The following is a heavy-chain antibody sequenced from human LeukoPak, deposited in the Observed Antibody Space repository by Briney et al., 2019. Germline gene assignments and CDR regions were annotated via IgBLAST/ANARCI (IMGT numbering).Heavy chain of an antibody. D-gene: IGHD3-3*01. CDR1: GFTFSSYA. CDR2: ISGSGAGT. V-gene: IGHV3-23*01. J-gene: IGHJ4*02. CDR3: AKVVDYDFWSGSKCIDY. Sequence: PGGSLRLSCAASGFTFSSYAMSWVRQPPGKGLEWVSAISGSGAGTYFADSVKGRFTISRDNSKNTLYLQMNSLRAEDTAVYYCAKVVDYDFWSGSKCIDYWGQGTLVTVSS.